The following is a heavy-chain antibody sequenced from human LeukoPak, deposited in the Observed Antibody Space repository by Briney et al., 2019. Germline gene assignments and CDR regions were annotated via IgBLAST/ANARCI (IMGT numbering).Heavy chain of an antibody. CDR2: ISSSSYI. CDR3: AREREEWLLSSGGCFQH. D-gene: IGHD3-3*01. J-gene: IGHJ1*01. Sequence: GGSLRLSCAASGFTFSSYSMNWVRQAPGKGLEWVSSISSSSYIYYADSVKGRFTISRDNAKNSLYLQMNSLRAEDTAVYYCAREREEWLLSSGGCFQHWGQGTLVTVSS. V-gene: IGHV3-21*01. CDR1: GFTFSSYS.